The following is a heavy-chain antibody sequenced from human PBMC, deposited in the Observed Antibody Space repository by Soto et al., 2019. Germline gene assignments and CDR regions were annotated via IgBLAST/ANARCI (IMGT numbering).Heavy chain of an antibody. J-gene: IGHJ4*02. Sequence: QVQLVQSGAEVKKPGASMKVSCKASGYTFTIHDIHWVRQAPGLGLEWTAWLNPHSGKTSYAQKFQGRLTMTGNASTSTAYMELSSLRSEDTAMYYCARVSSIAARRSFDSWGQGTLVTVSS. CDR2: LNPHSGKT. V-gene: IGHV1-8*01. CDR1: GYTFTIHD. CDR3: ARVSSIAARRSFDS. D-gene: IGHD6-6*01.